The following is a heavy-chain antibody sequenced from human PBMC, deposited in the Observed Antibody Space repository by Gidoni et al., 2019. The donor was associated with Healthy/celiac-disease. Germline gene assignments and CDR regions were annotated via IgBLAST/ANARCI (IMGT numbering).Heavy chain of an antibody. V-gene: IGHV1-69*06. CDR2: IIHMFGTA. CDR1: GGTLSSYD. Sequence: QVQLVHSGAEVKKPGSSVKVSCNASGGTLSSYDISWVRQAPGQGLEWMGGIIHMFGTANYAKKFKGRVTITEDKSKSTAYMEMSRLRSEETAVYYCARETTDAFDIWGQGTMVTVSS. CDR3: ARETTDAFDI. J-gene: IGHJ3*02.